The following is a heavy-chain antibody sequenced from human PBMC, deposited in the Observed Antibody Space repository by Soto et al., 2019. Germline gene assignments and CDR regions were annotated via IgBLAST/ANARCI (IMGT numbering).Heavy chain of an antibody. CDR3: ARDIVVVPAAPSGPRGCMDV. CDR2: IYYSGST. CDR1: GGSISSGGYY. J-gene: IGHJ6*02. Sequence: SETLSLTCTVPGGSISSGGYYWSWIRQHPGKGLEWIGYIYYSGSTYYNPSLKSRVTISVDTSKNQFSLKLSSVTAADTAVYYCARDIVVVPAAPSGPRGCMDVWGQGTTVTVSS. V-gene: IGHV4-31*03. D-gene: IGHD2-2*01.